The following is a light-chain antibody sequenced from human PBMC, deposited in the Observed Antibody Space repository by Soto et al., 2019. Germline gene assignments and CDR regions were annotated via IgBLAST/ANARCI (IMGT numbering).Light chain of an antibody. V-gene: IGKV4-1*01. J-gene: IGKJ1*01. Sequence: DIVMTQSTDSLAVSLGERATINCKSSQSLLHLAWYQQKPGQPPKLLIYWASTRESGVPDRFSGSGSGTDFTLTISSLQAEDVAVYYCQQYYTTPVTFGQGTKVEIK. CDR3: QQYYTTPVT. CDR1: QSLLH. CDR2: WAS.